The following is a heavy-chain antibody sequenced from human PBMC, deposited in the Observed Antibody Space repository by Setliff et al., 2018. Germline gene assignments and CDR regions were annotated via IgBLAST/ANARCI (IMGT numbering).Heavy chain of an antibody. D-gene: IGHD5-12*01. J-gene: IGHJ3*02. V-gene: IGHV5-51*01. CDR2: IHPSNSGT. CDR3: ARNRVALYDAFDI. Sequence: PGESLKISCKGSGYSFTDYWIGWVRQMPGEGLEWMGIIHPSNSGTVYSPSFQGQVTIPADRSITTAYLQWSSLKASDTAIYYCARNRVALYDAFDIWGQGTMVTV. CDR1: GYSFTDYW.